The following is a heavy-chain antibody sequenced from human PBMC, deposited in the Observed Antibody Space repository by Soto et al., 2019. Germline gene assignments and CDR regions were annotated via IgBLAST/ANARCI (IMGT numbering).Heavy chain of an antibody. Sequence: SDTLSLTCTVSNASLSSRKWWTWVRQTPGKGLEWIGEIYHSGSINHNPSLKSRVTMSVDKSNNQFSLKMTSVTAADTAVYYCVRMGFSGGGYLSYYYYGMDIWGQGTTVTVSS. CDR1: NASLSSRKW. D-gene: IGHD5-12*01. CDR2: IYHSGSI. V-gene: IGHV4-4*02. CDR3: VRMGFSGGGYLSYYYYGMDI. J-gene: IGHJ6*02.